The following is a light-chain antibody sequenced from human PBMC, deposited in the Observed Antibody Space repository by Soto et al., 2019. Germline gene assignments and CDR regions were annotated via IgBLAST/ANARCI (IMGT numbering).Light chain of an antibody. J-gene: IGKJ2*01. CDR3: MQALETPRT. CDR2: LGS. V-gene: IGKV2-28*01. Sequence: DIVMTQSPLSLPVTPGEPASISCRSSQSLLHLNGYNSLDWYLQRPGQSPQLLICLGSNRASGVPDRFSGSGSGTDFTLEISRVEAEDVGVYYCMQALETPRTFGQGTKLEIK. CDR1: QSLLHLNGYNS.